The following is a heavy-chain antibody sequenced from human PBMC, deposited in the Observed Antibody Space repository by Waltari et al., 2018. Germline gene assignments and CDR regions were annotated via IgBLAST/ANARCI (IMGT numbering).Heavy chain of an antibody. V-gene: IGHV3-23*01. CDR2: ISGSGGST. J-gene: IGHJ4*02. Sequence: EVQLLESGGGLVQPGGSLRLSFPASGFTFSSYALSWVRQAPGKGLEWVSAISGSGGSTYYADSVKGRFTISRDNSKNTLYLQMNSLRAEDTAVYYCAKAGYSYGSYYFDYWGQGTLVTVSS. CDR3: AKAGYSYGSYYFDY. D-gene: IGHD5-18*01. CDR1: GFTFSSYA.